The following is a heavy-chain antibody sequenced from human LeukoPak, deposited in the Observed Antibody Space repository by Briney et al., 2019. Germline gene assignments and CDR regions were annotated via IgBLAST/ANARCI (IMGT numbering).Heavy chain of an antibody. D-gene: IGHD3-22*01. V-gene: IGHV1-69*05. Sequence: SVEVSCKASGGTFSSYAISWVRQAPGQGLEWMGRIIPIFGTANYAQKFQGRVTITTDESTSTAYMELSSLRSEDTAVYYCARDTHYYDSSGYYPYWGQGTLVTVSS. CDR3: ARDTHYYDSSGYYPY. CDR1: GGTFSSYA. CDR2: IIPIFGTA. J-gene: IGHJ4*02.